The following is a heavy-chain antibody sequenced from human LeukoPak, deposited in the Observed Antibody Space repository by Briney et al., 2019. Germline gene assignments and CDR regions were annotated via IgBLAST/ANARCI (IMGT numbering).Heavy chain of an antibody. D-gene: IGHD6-13*01. J-gene: IGHJ6*02. Sequence: ASVKVSCKVSGYTLTELSMHWVRQAPGKGLEWMGGFDPEDGETIYAQKFQGGVTMTEDTSTDTAYMELSSLRSEDTAVYYCATVTYSSSWYNYYGMDVWGQGTTVTVSS. V-gene: IGHV1-24*01. CDR2: FDPEDGET. CDR1: GYTLTELS. CDR3: ATVTYSSSWYNYYGMDV.